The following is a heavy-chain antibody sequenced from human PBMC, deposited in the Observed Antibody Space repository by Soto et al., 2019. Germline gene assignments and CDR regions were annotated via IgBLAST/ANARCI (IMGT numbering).Heavy chain of an antibody. D-gene: IGHD2-2*01. Sequence: PSETLPLTCSVSGASIGSGDDYLTWIRQSPGKGLEWIGYISDSGSTFYNPSLRSRLTIALDTSKNHFSLKLNSVTAADTAVYYCAKYQKPELDPWDQGSPVTVSS. J-gene: IGHJ5*02. CDR1: GASIGSGDDY. V-gene: IGHV4-30-4*08. CDR3: AKYQKPELDP. CDR2: ISDSGST.